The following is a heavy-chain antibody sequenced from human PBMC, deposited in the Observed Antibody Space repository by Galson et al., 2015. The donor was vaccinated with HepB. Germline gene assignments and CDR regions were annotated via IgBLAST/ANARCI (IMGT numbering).Heavy chain of an antibody. CDR1: GFTFSSYA. Sequence: SLRLSCAASGFTFSSYAMHWVRQAPGKGLEWVAVISYDGSNKYYADSVKGRFTISRDNSKNTLYLQMNSLRAEDTAVYYCARDRLSSGWYYNQLLGWFDPWGQGTLVTVST. V-gene: IGHV3-30*04. CDR3: ARDRLSSGWYYNQLLGWFDP. J-gene: IGHJ5*02. D-gene: IGHD6-19*01. CDR2: ISYDGSNK.